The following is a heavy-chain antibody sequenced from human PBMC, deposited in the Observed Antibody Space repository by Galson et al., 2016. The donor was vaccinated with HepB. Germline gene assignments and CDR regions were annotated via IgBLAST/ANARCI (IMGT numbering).Heavy chain of an antibody. V-gene: IGHV3-53*01. Sequence: SLRLSCAVSGFTVSNNYMSWVRQAPGKGLEWVSLIYSGGGTSYADSVKGRFTISRDNSKNTVYLQMNSLRAEDTAIYFCAKRAGGFGEGQFDHWGPGTMVSVSS. J-gene: IGHJ4*02. D-gene: IGHD3-10*01. CDR2: IYSGGGT. CDR3: AKRAGGFGEGQFDH. CDR1: GFTVSNNY.